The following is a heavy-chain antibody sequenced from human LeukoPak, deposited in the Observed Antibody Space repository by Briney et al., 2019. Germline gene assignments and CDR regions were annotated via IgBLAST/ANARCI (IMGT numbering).Heavy chain of an antibody. V-gene: IGHV3-33*01. D-gene: IGHD2-15*01. CDR3: ARDTSGYYGY. CDR1: GFTFRNYG. Sequence: GGSLRLSCEASGFTFRNYGMHWVRQAPGKGLDWVGVIWFDGSNRYYTDSVKGRFTISRDNSKNTLYLQVNSVRAEDTAVYYCARDTSGYYGYWGQGALVTVSS. CDR2: IWFDGSNR. J-gene: IGHJ4*02.